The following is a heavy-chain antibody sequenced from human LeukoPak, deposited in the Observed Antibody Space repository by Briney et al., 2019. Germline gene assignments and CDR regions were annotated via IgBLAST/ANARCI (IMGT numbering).Heavy chain of an antibody. CDR1: GFTFSSYN. D-gene: IGHD6-25*01. Sequence: PGGSLRLSCAASGFTFSSYNMNWVRQAPGKGLEWVSSISSSSNYIYYADSVKGRFTISRDNAKNSLYLQMNSLRAEDTAVYYCARGLKQRLKGGGWFDPWGQGTLVTVSS. CDR3: ARGLKQRLKGGGWFDP. V-gene: IGHV3-21*01. CDR2: ISSSSNYI. J-gene: IGHJ5*02.